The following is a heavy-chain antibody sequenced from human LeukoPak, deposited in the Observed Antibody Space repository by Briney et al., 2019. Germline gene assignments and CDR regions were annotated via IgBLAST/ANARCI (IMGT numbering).Heavy chain of an antibody. CDR3: ARRDIYQAYYGMDV. Sequence: SETLSLTCTVSGGSISSYYWSWIRQPPGKGLEWIAYISDIGSINYNPSLKSRVTISVDTSKNQFSLKLSSVTAADTAVYYCARRDIYQAYYGMDVWGQGTTVTVSS. J-gene: IGHJ6*02. D-gene: IGHD2-2*01. CDR1: GGSISSYY. V-gene: IGHV4-59*08. CDR2: ISDIGSI.